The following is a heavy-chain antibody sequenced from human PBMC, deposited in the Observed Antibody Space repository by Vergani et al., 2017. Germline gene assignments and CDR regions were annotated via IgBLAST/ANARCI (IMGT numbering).Heavy chain of an antibody. CDR3: ARTGENEGPAAMDWFDP. V-gene: IGHV5-51*01. CDR2: IYPGDSDT. J-gene: IGHJ5*02. Sequence: EVQLVQSGAEVKKPGESLKISCKGSGYSFTSYWIGWVRQMPGKGLEWMGIIYPGDSDTRYSPSFQGQVTISAAKSISTAYLQWSSLKASDTAMYYCARTGENEGPAAMDWFDPWSQGALVTVSS. D-gene: IGHD2-2*01. CDR1: GYSFTSYW.